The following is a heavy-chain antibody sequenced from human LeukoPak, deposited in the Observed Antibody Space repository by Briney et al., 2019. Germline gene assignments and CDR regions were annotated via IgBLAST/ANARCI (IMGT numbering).Heavy chain of an antibody. Sequence: GGSLRFSCAASGFTFGDYYMSWIRQAPGKGLEWVSYISSSSSYTNYADSGKGRFTISRDNAKNSLYLQMNSLRAEDTAVYYCARDTYGVVVAAYHYWGQGTLVTVSS. V-gene: IGHV3-11*06. J-gene: IGHJ4*02. CDR3: ARDTYGVVVAAYHY. CDR1: GFTFGDYY. D-gene: IGHD2-15*01. CDR2: ISSSSSYT.